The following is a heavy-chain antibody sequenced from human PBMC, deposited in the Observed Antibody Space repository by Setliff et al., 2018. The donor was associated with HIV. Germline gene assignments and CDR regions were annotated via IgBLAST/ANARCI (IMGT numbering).Heavy chain of an antibody. CDR2: AYNSGIT. CDR1: GGSVSSPGYY. J-gene: IGHJ5*02. CDR3: ATCRHRPSNWFDP. V-gene: IGHV4-39*07. Sequence: PSETLSLTCTVSGGSVSSPGYYWGWIRQPPGKGLEWIGSAYNSGITFKNPSLKSRVTISVDRAGNQFSLRLTSVTAADTAVYYCATCRHRPSNWFDPWGQGTVVTAPQ.